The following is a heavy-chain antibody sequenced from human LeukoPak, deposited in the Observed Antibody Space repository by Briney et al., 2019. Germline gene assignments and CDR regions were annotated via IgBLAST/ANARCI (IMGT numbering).Heavy chain of an antibody. CDR2: IYNTGST. CDR3: AREPSSGNYNAYFDY. Sequence: GGSLRLSCAAFRLTVSDNHMSWVRQAPGKGLEWLSVIYNTGSTYYPDSVRGRFTISRDTSKNTIFLQMNIVRVEDTAVYYCAREPSSGNYNAYFDYWGQGTLVTVSS. D-gene: IGHD1-26*01. J-gene: IGHJ4*02. CDR1: RLTVSDNH. V-gene: IGHV3-53*01.